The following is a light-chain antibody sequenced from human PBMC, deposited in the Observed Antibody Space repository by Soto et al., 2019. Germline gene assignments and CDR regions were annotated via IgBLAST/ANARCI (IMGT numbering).Light chain of an antibody. V-gene: IGLV2-14*01. J-gene: IGLJ1*01. Sequence: QSALTQPASVSGPPGQSITISCTGTSSDVGAYNYVSWYQHHPGKAPRLVIYDVTNRPPGISDRFSGSKSGNTASLTISGLLAEDEADYYCTSYTSISTYVFGTGTKVTVL. CDR1: SSDVGAYNY. CDR3: TSYTSISTYV. CDR2: DVT.